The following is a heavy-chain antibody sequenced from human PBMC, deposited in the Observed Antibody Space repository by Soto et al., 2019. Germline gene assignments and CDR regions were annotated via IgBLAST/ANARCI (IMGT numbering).Heavy chain of an antibody. D-gene: IGHD2-2*01. Sequence: ASVKVSCKAPAVTFTSYFMHWVRQAPGHGLEWIGVINPNGGSTKFAQTFQGRVTMTGDTSTSTVYMELRSLRSEDTAVYYCAREGFPAAPPTNGMDVWGQGTTVTVSS. J-gene: IGHJ6*02. CDR3: AREGFPAAPPTNGMDV. CDR1: AVTFTSYF. CDR2: INPNGGST. V-gene: IGHV1-46*01.